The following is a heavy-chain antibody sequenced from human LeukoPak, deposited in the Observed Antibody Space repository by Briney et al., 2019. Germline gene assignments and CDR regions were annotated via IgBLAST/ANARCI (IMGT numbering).Heavy chain of an antibody. CDR1: GYTLTELS. Sequence: GASVKVSCKVSGYTLTELSMHWVRQAPGKGLEWMGGFDPEDGETIYAQKFQGRVTITEDTSTDTAYMELSSLRSEDTAVYYCATDRAPYGDYVGYWGQGTLVTVSS. CDR2: FDPEDGET. J-gene: IGHJ4*02. V-gene: IGHV1-24*01. CDR3: ATDRAPYGDYVGY. D-gene: IGHD4-17*01.